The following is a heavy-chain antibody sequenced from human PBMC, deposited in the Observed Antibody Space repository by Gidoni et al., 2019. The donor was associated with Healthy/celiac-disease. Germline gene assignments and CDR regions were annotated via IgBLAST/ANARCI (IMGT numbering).Heavy chain of an antibody. V-gene: IGHV1-2*04. D-gene: IGHD3-16*01. CDR1: GYTFTGYY. CDR2: INPNSGGT. J-gene: IGHJ3*02. CDR3: ARGGPMLPRRLCAFDI. Sequence: QVQLVQSGAEVKKPGASVKVSCKASGYTFTGYYMHWVRQAPGQGLEWMGWINPNSGGTNYAQKFQGWVTMTRDTSISTAYMELSRLRSDDTAVYYCARGGPMLPRRLCAFDIWGQGTMVTVSS.